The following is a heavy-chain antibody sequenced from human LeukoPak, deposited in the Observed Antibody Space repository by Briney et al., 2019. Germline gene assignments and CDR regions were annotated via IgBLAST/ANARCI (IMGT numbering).Heavy chain of an antibody. V-gene: IGHV3-23*01. J-gene: IGHJ4*02. D-gene: IGHD1-26*01. Sequence: GGSLRLSCAASGFTFSSYAMSWVRQAPGKGLEWVSAIRGSGGSTYYADSVTGRFTISRDNSKNTLCLQMNSLRAEDTAVYYCAKDLLSGRNDYWGQGTLVTVSS. CDR3: AKDLLSGRNDY. CDR1: GFTFSSYA. CDR2: IRGSGGST.